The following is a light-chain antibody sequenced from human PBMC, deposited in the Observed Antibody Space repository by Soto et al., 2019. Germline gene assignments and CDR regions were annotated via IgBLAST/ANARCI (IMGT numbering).Light chain of an antibody. V-gene: IGLV2-14*03. CDR2: GVT. J-gene: IGLJ1*01. Sequence: QSALTQPTSVSGSPGQSITISCTGHHNDIGTYDYVSWYQQHPGRAPRLLIHGVTTRPSGISGRFSASKSGLTASLTISGLQPEDEADYYCSSFTSNRIYVFGPGTKLTVL. CDR3: SSFTSNRIYV. CDR1: HNDIGTYDY.